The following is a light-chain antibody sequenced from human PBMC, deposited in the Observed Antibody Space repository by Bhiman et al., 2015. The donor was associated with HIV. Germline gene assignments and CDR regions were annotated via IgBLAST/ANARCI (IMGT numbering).Light chain of an antibody. CDR3: CSYAGSSSYV. CDR2: DVS. J-gene: IGLJ1*01. Sequence: QSALTQPASVSGSPGQSITISCTGTTSDVGGYNYVSWYQQHPGKGPKLMIYDVSNRPSGVSNRFSGSKSGNTASLTISGLQAEDEADYYCCSYAGSSSYVFGTGTKVTIL. CDR1: TSDVGGYNY. V-gene: IGLV2-14*03.